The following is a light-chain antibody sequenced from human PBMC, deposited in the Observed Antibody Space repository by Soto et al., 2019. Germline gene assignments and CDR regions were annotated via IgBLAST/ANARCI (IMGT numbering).Light chain of an antibody. Sequence: QSVLTQPPSASGTPGQRDTISCSGGSSNIGTNAVNWYQHVPGTAPKLLIYNNDRRPSGVPDRFSASKSGTSASLAISGLQSAEEADYYCSTWDDSLDGPVFGGGTKLTVL. V-gene: IGLV1-44*01. J-gene: IGLJ2*01. CDR1: SSNIGTNA. CDR3: STWDDSLDGPV. CDR2: NND.